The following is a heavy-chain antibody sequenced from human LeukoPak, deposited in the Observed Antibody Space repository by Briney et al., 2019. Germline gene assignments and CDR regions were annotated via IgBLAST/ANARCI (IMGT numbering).Heavy chain of an antibody. V-gene: IGHV3-23*01. CDR2: ISGSGGST. CDR1: GFTFSSYW. J-gene: IGHJ4*02. D-gene: IGHD3-22*01. CDR3: AKGAVYYYDSSGYYFDY. Sequence: GGSLRLSCAASGFTFSSYWMSWVRQAPGKGLEWVSAISGSGGSTYYADSVKGRFTISRDNSKNTLYLQMNSLRAEDTAVYYCAKGAVYYYDSSGYYFDYWGQGTLVTVSS.